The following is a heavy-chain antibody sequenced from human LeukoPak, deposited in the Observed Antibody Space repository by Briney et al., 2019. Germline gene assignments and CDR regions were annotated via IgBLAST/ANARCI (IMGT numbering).Heavy chain of an antibody. CDR2: IYSGGST. V-gene: IGHV3-53*01. D-gene: IGHD6-13*01. CDR1: GFTVSSNY. Sequence: GGSLRLSCAASGFTVSSNYMSWVRQAPGKGLEWVSVIYSGGSTYYADSVKGRFTISRDNSKNTLYLQMNSLRAEDTAVYYCARLFPSWYGSRYFDYWGQGTLVTVSS. J-gene: IGHJ4*02. CDR3: ARLFPSWYGSRYFDY.